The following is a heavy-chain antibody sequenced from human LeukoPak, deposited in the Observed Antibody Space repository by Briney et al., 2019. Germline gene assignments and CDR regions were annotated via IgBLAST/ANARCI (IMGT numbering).Heavy chain of an antibody. J-gene: IGHJ4*02. CDR2: IYYSGST. V-gene: IGHV4-59*01. CDR1: GGSISSYY. Sequence: SETLSLTCTVSGGSISSYYWSWIRQPPGKGLEWIGYIYYSGSTNYNPSLKSRVTISVDTSKNQFSLKLSSVTAADTAVYYCARDGSSGSYYDLDYWGQGTLVTVSS. CDR3: ARDGSSGSYYDLDY. D-gene: IGHD1-26*01.